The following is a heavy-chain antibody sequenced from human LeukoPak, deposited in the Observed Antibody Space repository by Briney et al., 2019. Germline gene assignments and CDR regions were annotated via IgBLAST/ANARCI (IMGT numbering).Heavy chain of an antibody. CDR1: GGSISSSSYY. Sequence: KPSETLSLTCTVLGGSISSSSYYWGWIRPPPREGLEWIGSIYYSGSTYYNPSLKSRVTISVDTSKNQFSLKLSSVTAADTAVYYCARLGGQWLRGSDYWGQGTLVTVSS. V-gene: IGHV4-39*01. J-gene: IGHJ4*02. CDR3: ARLGGQWLRGSDY. CDR2: IYYSGST. D-gene: IGHD6-19*01.